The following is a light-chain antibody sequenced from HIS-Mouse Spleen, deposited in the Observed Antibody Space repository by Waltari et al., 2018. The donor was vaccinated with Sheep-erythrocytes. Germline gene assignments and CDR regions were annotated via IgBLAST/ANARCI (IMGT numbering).Light chain of an antibody. Sequence: QSALTQPRPVSGSPGQSVTIPCTGTSSDVGGYNYVSWYQQHPGKAPKRMVYDVSKRPSGVPDRVAGSKSGDTAYLTISGLQAEDEADYYCCSYAGSYTYVFGTGTKVTVL. CDR1: SSDVGGYNY. CDR3: CSYAGSYTYV. CDR2: DVS. V-gene: IGLV2-11*01. J-gene: IGLJ1*01.